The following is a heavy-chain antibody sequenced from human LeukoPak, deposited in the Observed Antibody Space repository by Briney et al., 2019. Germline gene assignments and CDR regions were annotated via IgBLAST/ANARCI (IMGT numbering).Heavy chain of an antibody. CDR1: GGSFSGYY. CDR3: ARAGDYYGSGSPTYYFDY. CDR2: INHSGST. D-gene: IGHD3-10*01. V-gene: IGHV4-34*01. Sequence: KASETLSLTCAVYGGSFSGYYWSWIRQPPGKGLEWIGEINHSGSTNYNPSLKSRVTISVDTSKNQFSLKLSSVTAADTAVYYRARAGDYYGSGSPTYYFDYWGQGTLVTVSS. J-gene: IGHJ4*02.